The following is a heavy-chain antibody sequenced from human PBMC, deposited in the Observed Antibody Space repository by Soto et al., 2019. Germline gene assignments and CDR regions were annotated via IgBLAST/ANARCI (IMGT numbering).Heavy chain of an antibody. V-gene: IGHV1-69*13. CDR1: GGTFSSYA. CDR3: ARDIAVADYYGMDV. CDR2: IIPIFGTA. J-gene: IGHJ6*02. Sequence: ASVKVSCKASGGTFSSYAISWVRQAPGQGLEWMGGIIPIFGTANYAQKFQGRVTITADESTSTAYMELSSLRSEDTAVYYCARDIAVADYYGMDVWGQGTTVTVSS. D-gene: IGHD6-19*01.